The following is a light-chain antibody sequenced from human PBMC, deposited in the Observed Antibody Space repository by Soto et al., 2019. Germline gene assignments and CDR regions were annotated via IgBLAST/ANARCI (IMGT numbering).Light chain of an antibody. Sequence: EIVLTQSPATLSLSPGERATLSCRTSQSVSNYLAWYQQKPGQAPRLLMYDASNRATGIPARFSGSGSGTEFTLTISSLQADDFATYYCQQSDTYPLTFGQGTRLEIK. CDR2: DAS. V-gene: IGKV3-11*01. CDR1: QSVSNY. CDR3: QQSDTYPLT. J-gene: IGKJ5*01.